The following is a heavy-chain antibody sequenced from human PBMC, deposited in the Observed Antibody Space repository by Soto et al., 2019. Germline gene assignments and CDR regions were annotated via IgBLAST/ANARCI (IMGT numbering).Heavy chain of an antibody. V-gene: IGHV1-46*01. J-gene: IGHJ4*02. D-gene: IGHD6-13*01. Sequence: GASVKVSCKASGYTFTSYYMHWVRQAPGQGLEWMGIINPSGGSTSYAQKFQGRVTMTRDTSTSTVYMELSSLRSEDTAVYYCARLYSSSWYTAGAEFDYWGQGTLVTAPQ. CDR3: ARLYSSSWYTAGAEFDY. CDR1: GYTFTSYY. CDR2: INPSGGST.